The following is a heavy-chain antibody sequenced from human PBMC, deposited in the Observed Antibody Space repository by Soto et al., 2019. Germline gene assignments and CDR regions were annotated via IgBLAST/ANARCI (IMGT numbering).Heavy chain of an antibody. CDR3: AKTSKYYYDSSGSLDY. Sequence: GESLKISCQGSGYTFTSYWVAWVRQMPGKGLEWMGIIYPGGSDTTYSPSFQGQVTISADKSISTAYLQWSSLKTSDTAMYYRAKTSKYYYDSSGSLDYWGQGTLVTVSS. J-gene: IGHJ4*02. CDR2: IYPGGSDT. CDR1: GYTFTSYW. V-gene: IGHV5-51*01. D-gene: IGHD3-22*01.